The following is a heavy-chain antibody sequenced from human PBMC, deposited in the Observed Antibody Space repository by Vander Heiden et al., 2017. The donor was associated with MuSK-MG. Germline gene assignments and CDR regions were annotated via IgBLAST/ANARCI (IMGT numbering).Heavy chain of an antibody. CDR2: INPNSGGT. CDR3: ARGVGAERIFDY. Sequence: QVQRVQSGAEVKKPGASVKVSCKASGYTFTGSYMHWVRQSPGQGLEWMVWINPNSGGTNYAQKFQGRVTMTRDTSISTAYMELSRLRSDDTAVYYCARGVGAERIFDYWGQGTLVTVSS. D-gene: IGHD1-26*01. V-gene: IGHV1-2*02. J-gene: IGHJ4*02. CDR1: GYTFTGSY.